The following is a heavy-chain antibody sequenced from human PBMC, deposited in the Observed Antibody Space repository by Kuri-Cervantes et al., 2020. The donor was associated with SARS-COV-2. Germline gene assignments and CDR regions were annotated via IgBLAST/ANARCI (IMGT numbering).Heavy chain of an antibody. CDR3: ARGGPAAMRAYFDY. CDR1: GDSITNYY. Sequence: ETLSLTCTVSGDSITNYYWSWIRRPAGKGLEWIGRIHASGNTNYNPSLKSRVTMSIDTSKNQFSLKLSSVTAADTAVYYCARGGPAAMRAYFDYWGQGTLVTVSS. D-gene: IGHD2-2*01. V-gene: IGHV4-4*07. CDR2: IHASGNT. J-gene: IGHJ4*02.